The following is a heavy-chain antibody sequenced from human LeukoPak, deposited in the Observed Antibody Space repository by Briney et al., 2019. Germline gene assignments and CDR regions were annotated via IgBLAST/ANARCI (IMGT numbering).Heavy chain of an antibody. CDR2: ISWNSGSI. Sequence: GGSLRLSCAASGFTFDDYAMHWVRQAPGKGLEWVSGISWNSGSIGYADSVKGRFTISRDNAKNSLYLQMNSLRAEDTALYYCAKATYYDFWSGYYFDYWGQGTLVTVSP. V-gene: IGHV3-9*01. CDR1: GFTFDDYA. CDR3: AKATYYDFWSGYYFDY. J-gene: IGHJ4*02. D-gene: IGHD3-3*01.